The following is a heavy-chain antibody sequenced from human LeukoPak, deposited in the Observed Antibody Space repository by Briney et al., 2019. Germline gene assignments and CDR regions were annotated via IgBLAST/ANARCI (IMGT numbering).Heavy chain of an antibody. CDR1: GFTFSSYE. Sequence: GGSLRLSCAASGFTFSSYEMNWVRQAPGKGLEWVSYISSSGSTIYYADSVKGRFTISRDNDKNSIYLQMNSLRAEDTAVYYCAKDATPALGTVYMDVWGKGTTVTISS. D-gene: IGHD6-13*01. CDR3: AKDATPALGTVYMDV. V-gene: IGHV3-48*03. J-gene: IGHJ6*03. CDR2: ISSSGSTI.